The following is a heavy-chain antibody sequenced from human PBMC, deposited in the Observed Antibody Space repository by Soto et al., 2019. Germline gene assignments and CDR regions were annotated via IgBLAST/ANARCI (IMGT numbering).Heavy chain of an antibody. Sequence: HPGGSLRLSCAASGFTFSSYEMNWVRQAPGKGLEWVSYISSSGSTIYYADSVKGRFTISRGNSKNTLYLQMNSLRAEDTAVYYCAKDRINWGTWAPGGFDPWGQGTLVTVSS. CDR1: GFTFSSYE. D-gene: IGHD3-16*01. J-gene: IGHJ5*02. CDR3: AKDRINWGTWAPGGFDP. V-gene: IGHV3-48*03. CDR2: ISSSGSTI.